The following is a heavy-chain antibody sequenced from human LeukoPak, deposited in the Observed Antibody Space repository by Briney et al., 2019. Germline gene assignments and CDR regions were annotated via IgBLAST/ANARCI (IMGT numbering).Heavy chain of an antibody. Sequence: SETLSLTCTVSGGSVSRGSYYWSWIREPPGKGLEWIGHIYYSGSTNYNPSPKSRVTISVDTSKNQFSLKLSSVTAADTDVYYCARDPMAVAATLDAFDIWGQGTMVTVSS. J-gene: IGHJ3*02. CDR2: IYYSGST. CDR3: ARDPMAVAATLDAFDI. V-gene: IGHV4-61*01. D-gene: IGHD2-15*01. CDR1: GGSVSRGSYY.